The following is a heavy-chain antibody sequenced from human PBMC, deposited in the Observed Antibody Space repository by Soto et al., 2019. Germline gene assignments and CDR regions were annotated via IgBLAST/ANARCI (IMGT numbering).Heavy chain of an antibody. D-gene: IGHD6-19*01. J-gene: IGHJ3*02. V-gene: IGHV3-23*01. CDR3: VKADGGWLKREVFDI. CDR2: ISGSGTNT. Sequence: EVQLLESGGGLEQPGGSLTLSCETSGFSFWTYAMSWVRRAPGKGLEWVSSISGSGTNTYFAETVKGRFTISRDNSNNTVFVQMNNLSAEDTAMYHCVKADGGWLKREVFDIWGKGTKVTVSS. CDR1: GFSFWTYA.